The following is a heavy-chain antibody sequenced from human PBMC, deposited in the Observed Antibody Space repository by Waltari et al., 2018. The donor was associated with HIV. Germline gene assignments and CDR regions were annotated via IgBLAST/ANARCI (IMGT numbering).Heavy chain of an antibody. Sequence: EVQLLESGGGLVQPGGSLRLSCAASGFTFSCYAMSWVRQDPGKGREWVSAISGSGGTTYYADAVKGRFTISRDNSKNTLYLKMNSLRAEDTAVYYCANKQYGSGMGYWGQGTLVTVSS. D-gene: IGHD3-10*01. V-gene: IGHV3-23*01. CDR3: ANKQYGSGMGY. CDR2: ISGSGGTT. CDR1: GFTFSCYA. J-gene: IGHJ4*02.